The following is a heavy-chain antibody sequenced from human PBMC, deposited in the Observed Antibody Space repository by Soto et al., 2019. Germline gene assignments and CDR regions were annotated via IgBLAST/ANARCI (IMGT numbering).Heavy chain of an antibody. CDR2: VSSDGSFT. CDR3: ARGTSFGLDV. Sequence: EVQLVESGGGLVQPGGSLRLSCAATGFTFSNYWMHWVRQAPGKGLVWISRVSSDGSFTVYADSVKGRFTISRDNAENTLFLQMISLRAEDTALYSCARGTSFGLDVWGQGTTVTVSS. J-gene: IGHJ6*02. D-gene: IGHD1-7*01. V-gene: IGHV3-74*01. CDR1: GFTFSNYW.